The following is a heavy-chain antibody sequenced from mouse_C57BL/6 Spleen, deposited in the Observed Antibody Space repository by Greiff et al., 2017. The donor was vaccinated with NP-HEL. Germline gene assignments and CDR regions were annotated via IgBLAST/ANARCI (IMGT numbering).Heavy chain of an antibody. CDR1: GFTFSSYG. D-gene: IGHD1-1*01. Sequence: DVKLVESGGDLVKPGGSLKLSCAASGFTFSSYGMSWVRQTPDKRLEWVATISSGGSYTYYPESVKGRFTISRDNAKNTLYLQMSSLKSEDTAMYYCARHAHYYGSSCEYFDVWGTGTTVTVSS. J-gene: IGHJ1*03. V-gene: IGHV5-6*02. CDR2: ISSGGSYT. CDR3: ARHAHYYGSSCEYFDV.